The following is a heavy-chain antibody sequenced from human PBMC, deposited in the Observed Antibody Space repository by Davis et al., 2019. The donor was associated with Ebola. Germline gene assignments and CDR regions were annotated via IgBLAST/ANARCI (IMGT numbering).Heavy chain of an antibody. CDR2: IYHSGST. V-gene: IGHV4-30-2*01. D-gene: IGHD3-9*01. CDR1: GGSISSGGYS. CDR3: ARGVPGTIFWLY. Sequence: SETLSLTCAVSGGSISSGGYSWSWIRQPPGKGLEWIGYIYHSGSTNYNPSLKSRVTISVDTSKNQFSLKLSSVTAADTAVYYCARGVPGTIFWLYWGQGTLVTVSS. J-gene: IGHJ4*02.